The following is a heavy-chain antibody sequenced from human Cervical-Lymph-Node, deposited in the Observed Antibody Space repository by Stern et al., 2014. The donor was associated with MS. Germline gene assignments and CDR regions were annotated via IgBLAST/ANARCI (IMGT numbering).Heavy chain of an antibody. CDR1: GYTFTAYF. J-gene: IGHJ4*02. CDR2: INTNSGGT. V-gene: IGHV1-2*06. D-gene: IGHD3-22*01. Sequence: QVQLVQSGAEVKKPGASVKVSCQTSGYTFTAYFIHWVRQAPGQGLEWMGRINTNSGGTDYAHNFQGRVTMTRDTSISTAYMELNGLTSDDTAVYFCARSGHYYDSSGYYTFDYWGRGILVTVSS. CDR3: ARSGHYYDSSGYYTFDY.